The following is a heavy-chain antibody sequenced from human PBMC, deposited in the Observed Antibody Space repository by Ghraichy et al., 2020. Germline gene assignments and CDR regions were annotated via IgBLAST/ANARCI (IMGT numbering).Heavy chain of an antibody. CDR3: ARDPGSSGWPTEDY. J-gene: IGHJ4*02. Sequence: SETLSLTCAVYGGSFSGYYWSWIRQPPGKGLEWIGEINHSGSTNYNPSLKSRVTISVDTSKNQFSLKLSSVTAADTAVYYCARDPGSSGWPTEDYWGQGTLVTVSS. D-gene: IGHD6-19*01. CDR2: INHSGST. V-gene: IGHV4-34*01. CDR1: GGSFSGYY.